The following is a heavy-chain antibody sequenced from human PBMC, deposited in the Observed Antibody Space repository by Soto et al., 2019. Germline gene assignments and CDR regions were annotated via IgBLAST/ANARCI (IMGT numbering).Heavy chain of an antibody. CDR3: AKGHIVVVVAATYDY. J-gene: IGHJ4*02. Sequence: GGSLRLSCAASGFTFSSYAMSWVRQAPGKGLEWVSAISGSGGSTYYAYSVKGRFTISRDNYKNTLYLQMNSLRAEDTAVYYCAKGHIVVVVAATYDYWGQGTLVTVSS. V-gene: IGHV3-23*01. D-gene: IGHD2-15*01. CDR2: ISGSGGST. CDR1: GFTFSSYA.